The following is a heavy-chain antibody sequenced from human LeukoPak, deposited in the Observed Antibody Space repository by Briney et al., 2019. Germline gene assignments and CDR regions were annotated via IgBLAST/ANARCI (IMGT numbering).Heavy chain of an antibody. D-gene: IGHD3-3*01. CDR3: VSGFLQWLY. J-gene: IGHJ4*02. CDR1: GFIFGGYW. V-gene: IGHV3-7*01. Sequence: GGSLRLSCAASGFIFGGYWMSWVRQAPGRGLEWVANTNPDGSIKYYVDSVNGRFTISRDNAKNSLYLQMNSLRAEDTAVYYCVSGFLQWLYWGQGTLVSVSS. CDR2: TNPDGSIK.